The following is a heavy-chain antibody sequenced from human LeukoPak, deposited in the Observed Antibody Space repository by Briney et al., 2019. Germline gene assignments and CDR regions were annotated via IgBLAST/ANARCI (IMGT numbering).Heavy chain of an antibody. CDR1: GDSITNYY. CDR3: ARSSIDSGSNFDY. J-gene: IGHJ4*02. CDR2: IYISGIT. Sequence: SENLSLTCSVSGDSITNYYWNWIRQPAGKGLEWIGRIYISGITNYNPSLKSRVTMSVDTSKNHFSLKLSSVTAADTAVYYCARSSIDSGSNFDYWGQGTLVTVSS. D-gene: IGHD3-10*01. V-gene: IGHV4-4*07.